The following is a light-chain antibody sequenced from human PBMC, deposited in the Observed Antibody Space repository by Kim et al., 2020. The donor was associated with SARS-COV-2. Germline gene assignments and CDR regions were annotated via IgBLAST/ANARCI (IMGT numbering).Light chain of an antibody. J-gene: IGLJ2*01. CDR3: QAWDSTFVV. V-gene: IGLV3-1*01. CDR2: QDS. Sequence: VAPGQTASINCSGDKLGDKYACWYQQKPGQSPVLVIYQDSMRPSGIPERFSGSNSGNTATLTVSGTQAMDEADYYCQAWDSTFVVFGGGTQLTVL. CDR1: KLGDKY.